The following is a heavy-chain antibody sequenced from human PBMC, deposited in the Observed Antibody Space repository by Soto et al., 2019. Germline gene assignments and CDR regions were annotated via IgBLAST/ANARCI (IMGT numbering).Heavy chain of an antibody. J-gene: IGHJ6*02. D-gene: IGHD2-2*01. CDR3: ARDRFVVVPASYYSGMDV. Sequence: SETLSLTCTVSGGSISSGGYYWSWIRQHPGKGLEWIGYIYYSGSTYYNPSLKSRVTISVDTSKNQFSLKLSSVTAADTAVYYCARDRFVVVPASYYSGMDVWGQGTTVTVSS. CDR2: IYYSGST. CDR1: GGSISSGGYY. V-gene: IGHV4-31*03.